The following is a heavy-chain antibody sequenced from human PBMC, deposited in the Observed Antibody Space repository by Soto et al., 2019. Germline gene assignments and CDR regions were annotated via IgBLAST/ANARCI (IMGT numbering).Heavy chain of an antibody. CDR1: GFTFSDYA. J-gene: IGHJ4*02. CDR3: ANVHIWCSSTGCDTEGFDY. V-gene: IGHV3-23*01. CDR2: ISAGGST. D-gene: IGHD2-2*02. Sequence: EVQLLDSGGGLVQPGGSLRLSCTASGFTFSDYAMSWVRQPPGKGLEWVSVISAGGSTYYADSVKGRFTVSRANSKNTLYLQMNSLRAEDTAVYYWANVHIWCSSTGCDTEGFDYWGQGTLVTVSS.